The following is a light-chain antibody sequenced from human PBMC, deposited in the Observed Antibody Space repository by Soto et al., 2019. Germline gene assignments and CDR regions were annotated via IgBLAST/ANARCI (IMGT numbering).Light chain of an antibody. J-gene: IGKJ1*01. Sequence: EIVLTQSPATLSVSPGGRATLSCRASQSISGTLAWYQQKPGQAPRLLIYGASTRATSFPARFSGSASGTDFTLTISSLQSEDFAVYYCQQYNNWPWTFGQGTKVDIK. V-gene: IGKV3-15*01. CDR2: GAS. CDR1: QSISGT. CDR3: QQYNNWPWT.